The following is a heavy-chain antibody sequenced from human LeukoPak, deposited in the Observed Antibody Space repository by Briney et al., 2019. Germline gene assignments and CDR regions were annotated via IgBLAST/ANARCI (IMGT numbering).Heavy chain of an antibody. D-gene: IGHD3-9*01. CDR2: INPSGGST. V-gene: IGHV1-46*01. J-gene: IGHJ4*02. CDR1: GYTFTSYY. Sequence: GASVKVSCKASGYTFTSYYMHWVRQAPGQGLEWMGIINPSGGSTSYAQKFQGRVTTTRDTSTSTVYMELSSLRSEDTAVYYCARVHYDILTGYFDYWAREPWSPSPQ. CDR3: ARVHYDILTGYFDY.